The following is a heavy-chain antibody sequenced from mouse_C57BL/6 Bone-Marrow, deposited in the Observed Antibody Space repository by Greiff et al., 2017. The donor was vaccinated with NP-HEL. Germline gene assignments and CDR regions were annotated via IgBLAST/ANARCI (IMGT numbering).Heavy chain of an antibody. Sequence: QVQLQQPGAELVKPGASVKLSCTASGYTFTNYWMPWVKQRPGRGLEWIGRIDPHSGGTKYNAKFTSTATLTVAPPSSTAYMQLSSLTSEDSAVYYSARTDYDNGYFDYWGQGTTLTVSS. J-gene: IGHJ2*01. V-gene: IGHV1-72*01. CDR1: GYTFTNYW. D-gene: IGHD2-13*01. CDR2: IDPHSGGT. CDR3: ARTDYDNGYFDY.